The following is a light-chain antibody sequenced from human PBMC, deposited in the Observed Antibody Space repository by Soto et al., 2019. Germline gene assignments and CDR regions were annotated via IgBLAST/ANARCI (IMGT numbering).Light chain of an antibody. Sequence: QSVLTQPPSASGTPGQRVTISCSGSSSNIGSNTVTWYQQLPGTAPKLLIYSNDQRPSGVPDRFSGSKSGTSASLAINGLQSEDEGDYFCAAWDDSRSGRVVFGGGTQLTVL. CDR2: SND. CDR3: AAWDDSRSGRVV. V-gene: IGLV1-44*01. J-gene: IGLJ2*01. CDR1: SSNIGSNT.